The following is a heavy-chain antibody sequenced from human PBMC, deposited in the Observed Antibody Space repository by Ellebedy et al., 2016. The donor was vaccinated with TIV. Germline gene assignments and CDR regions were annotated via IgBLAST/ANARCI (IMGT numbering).Heavy chain of an antibody. J-gene: IGHJ4*02. Sequence: AASVKVSCKTSGYIFTDYHITWVRQAPGQGLECLGWISAYNGNTNYKQNFQGRVSLTTNTSTSTAYIELRGLTSDDTAVYYCSRMNDYWSAYHYYFDNWGQGTLVAVSS. D-gene: IGHD3-3*01. CDR1: GYIFTDYH. CDR2: ISAYNGNT. CDR3: SRMNDYWSAYHYYFDN. V-gene: IGHV1-18*01.